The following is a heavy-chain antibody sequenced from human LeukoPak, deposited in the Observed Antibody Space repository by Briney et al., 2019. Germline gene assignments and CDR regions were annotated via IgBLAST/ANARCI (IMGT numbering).Heavy chain of an antibody. J-gene: IGHJ4*02. CDR2: ISAYDGET. CDR3: ARGGKNYFDF. Sequence: VASVKVSCKASGYSFTSYGISWVREAPGRGLEWVGYISAYDGETRYAQKFQGRVTLTTDTSTGTVYMEMRGLRSDDTAVYYCARGGKNYFDFWGQGTLVTVSS. CDR1: GYSFTSYG. V-gene: IGHV1-18*01. D-gene: IGHD1-26*01.